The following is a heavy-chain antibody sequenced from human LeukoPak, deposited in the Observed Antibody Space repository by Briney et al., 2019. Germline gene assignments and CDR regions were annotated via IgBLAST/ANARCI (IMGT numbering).Heavy chain of an antibody. D-gene: IGHD3-3*02. CDR3: ARDNGSGYTKGYEHYYYYLDV. J-gene: IGHJ6*03. Sequence: SETLSHTCTVSGDSISDDYYTWMRQPAGKGLEWIGRIHSGGTTNYNPSLMSRVTLSIDKSKKHISLRLTSVTAADTALYYCARDNGSGYTKGYEHYYYYLDVWGKGTTVTVSS. CDR2: IHSGGTT. CDR1: GDSISDDY. V-gene: IGHV4-4*07.